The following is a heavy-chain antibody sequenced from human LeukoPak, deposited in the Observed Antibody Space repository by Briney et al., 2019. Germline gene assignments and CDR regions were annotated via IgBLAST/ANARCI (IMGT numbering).Heavy chain of an antibody. CDR2: IDTRGSS. D-gene: IGHD4-23*01. J-gene: IGHJ4*02. CDR1: GGSISSGSYF. CDR3: ARERSTVDDY. Sequence: SQTLSLTCTVSGGSISSGSYFRSWIRQPAGKGLEWIGRIDTRGSSNYNPSLKSRVTISVDTSKNQFSLKLSSVTAADTAVYYCARERSTVDDYWGQGTLVTVSS. V-gene: IGHV4-61*02.